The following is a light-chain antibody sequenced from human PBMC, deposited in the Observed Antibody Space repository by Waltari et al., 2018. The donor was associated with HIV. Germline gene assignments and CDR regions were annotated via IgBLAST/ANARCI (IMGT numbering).Light chain of an antibody. CDR1: QNVDSW. V-gene: IGKV1-5*03. Sequence: IQMTQSPSILSASVGDRITITCRASQNVDSWLAWYQQRPGRAPKLLIYKASTLEYGVPARFTGSGSGTNFTLTINSLHPDDFATYYCQQYNSDFYTFGQGTRLDLK. J-gene: IGKJ2*01. CDR2: KAS. CDR3: QQYNSDFYT.